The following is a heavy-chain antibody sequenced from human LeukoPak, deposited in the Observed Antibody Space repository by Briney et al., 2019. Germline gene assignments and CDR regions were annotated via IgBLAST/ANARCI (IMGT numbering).Heavy chain of an antibody. D-gene: IGHD1-7*01. J-gene: IGHJ6*03. Sequence: PSETLSLTCTVSGGSISSSSYSWGWIRQPPGKGLEWIGSIYYSGATNYNPSLKSRVTISLDTSKNQFSLHLSSVTASDTAVYYCARRTSRSYYYMDVWGKGTTVTVSS. CDR2: IYYSGAT. CDR1: GGSISSSSYS. CDR3: ARRTSRSYYYMDV. V-gene: IGHV4-39*07.